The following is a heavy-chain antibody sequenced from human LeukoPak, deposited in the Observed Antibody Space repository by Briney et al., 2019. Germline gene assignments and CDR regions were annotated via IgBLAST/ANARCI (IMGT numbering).Heavy chain of an antibody. J-gene: IGHJ5*02. Sequence: ASVKVSCKASGYTFTGYYMHWVRQAPGQGLEWMGWINPNSGGTNYAQKFQGRVTITADTSTDTAYMELSSLRSEDTAVYYCATDTTSNWFDPWGQGTLVTVSS. CDR2: INPNSGGT. CDR1: GYTFTGYY. CDR3: ATDTTSNWFDP. V-gene: IGHV1-2*02. D-gene: IGHD1-1*01.